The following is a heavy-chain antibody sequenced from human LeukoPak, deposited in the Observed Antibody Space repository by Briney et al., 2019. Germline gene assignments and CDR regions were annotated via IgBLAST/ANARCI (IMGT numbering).Heavy chain of an antibody. CDR1: GFTFDDYA. CDR2: ISWNSGSI. V-gene: IGHV3-9*01. Sequence: GRSLRLSCAASGFTFDDYAIHWVRHAPGKGLEWVSGISWNSGSIGYADSVKGRFTISRDNAKNSLYLQMNSLRAEDTALYYCAKAYCSSTSCYTDYWGQGTLVTVSS. CDR3: AKAYCSSTSCYTDY. J-gene: IGHJ4*02. D-gene: IGHD2-2*02.